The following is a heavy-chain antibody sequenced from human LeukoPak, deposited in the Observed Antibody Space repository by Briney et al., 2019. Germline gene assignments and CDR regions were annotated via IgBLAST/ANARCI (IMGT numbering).Heavy chain of an antibody. CDR1: GFTFDDYA. CDR3: AKDNIYRAIFGVVSRYYYYGMDV. CDR2: ISGDGGST. V-gene: IGHV3-43*02. J-gene: IGHJ6*02. D-gene: IGHD3-3*01. Sequence: GSLRLSCAASGFTFDDYAMHWVRQAPGKGLEWVSLISGDGGSTYYADSVKGRFTISRDNSKNSLYLQMNSLRTEDTALYYCAKDNIYRAIFGVVSRYYYYGMDVWGQGTTVTVSS.